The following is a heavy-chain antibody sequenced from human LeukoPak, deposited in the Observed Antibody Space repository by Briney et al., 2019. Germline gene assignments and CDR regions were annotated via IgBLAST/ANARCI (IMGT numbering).Heavy chain of an antibody. CDR3: ARDTPPNV. Sequence: ASETLSLTCVASGGSISGTNWWSWIRQPPGEGLEWIGEIHHSGNTNYNPSLKTRVTISVDKSKNQFSLNVYSVTAADTAVYFCARDTPPNVWGQGTLVTVSS. D-gene: IGHD3-16*01. V-gene: IGHV4-4*02. J-gene: IGHJ4*02. CDR1: GGSISGTNW. CDR2: IHHSGNT.